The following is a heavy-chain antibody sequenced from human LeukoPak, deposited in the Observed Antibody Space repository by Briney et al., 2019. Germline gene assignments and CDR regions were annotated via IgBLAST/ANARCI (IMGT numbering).Heavy chain of an antibody. Sequence: PGGSLRLSCAASGFTFSSYEMSWVRQAPGKGLEWVSYISSSGSTIYYADSVKGRFTISRDNAKNSLYLQMNSLRAEDTAVYYCARDPVAGIIDYWGQGTLVTVSS. CDR1: GFTFSSYE. CDR3: ARDPVAGIIDY. D-gene: IGHD6-19*01. J-gene: IGHJ4*02. CDR2: ISSSGSTI. V-gene: IGHV3-48*03.